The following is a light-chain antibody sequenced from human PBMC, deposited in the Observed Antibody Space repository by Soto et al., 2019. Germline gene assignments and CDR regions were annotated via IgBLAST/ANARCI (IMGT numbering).Light chain of an antibody. CDR1: SSDIGSYNY. J-gene: IGLJ1*01. V-gene: IGLV2-14*01. Sequence: HSALTQPASVSGSPGQSITIPCTGTSSDIGSYNYVSWYQQHPGKAPKLMIYDVSNRPSGISNRFSGSKSGNTASLTISGLQAEDEADYYCNSYTSSSTFVFGTGTKVTVL. CDR3: NSYTSSSTFV. CDR2: DVS.